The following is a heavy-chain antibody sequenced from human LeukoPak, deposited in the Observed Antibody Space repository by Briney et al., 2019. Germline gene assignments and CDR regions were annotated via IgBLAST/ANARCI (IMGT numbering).Heavy chain of an antibody. CDR1: GFSFGRYN. J-gene: IGHJ4*02. Sequence: PGGSLRLSCVASGFSFGRYNMNWVRQAPGKGLEWVSSITSGSSYIFYADSVKGRFTISRDNAKNSLYLQMSSLRAEDTAVYYCARYSGTYRDYWGQGTLVTVSS. CDR2: ITSGSSYI. D-gene: IGHD1-26*01. V-gene: IGHV3-21*01. CDR3: ARYSGTYRDY.